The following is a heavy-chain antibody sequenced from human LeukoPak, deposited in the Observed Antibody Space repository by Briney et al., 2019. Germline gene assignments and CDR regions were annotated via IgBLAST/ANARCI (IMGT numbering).Heavy chain of an antibody. J-gene: IGHJ5*02. CDR3: ARDVMGRFDP. CDR2: ISYDGSNK. D-gene: IGHD3-16*01. Sequence: GRSLRLSCAASGFTFSSYAMHWVRQAPGKGLEWVAVISYDGSNKYYADSVKGRFTISRDNSKNTLYLQMNSLRAEDTAVYYCARDVMGRFDPWGQGTLVTVSS. CDR1: GFTFSSYA. V-gene: IGHV3-30*04.